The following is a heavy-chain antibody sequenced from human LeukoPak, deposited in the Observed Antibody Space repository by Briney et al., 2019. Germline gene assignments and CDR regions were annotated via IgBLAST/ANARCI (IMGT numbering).Heavy chain of an antibody. CDR1: GYSFPRYW. J-gene: IGHJ4*02. CDR2: FYPGDSDT. D-gene: IGHD5-18*01. V-gene: IGHV5-51*01. CDR3: ARQRYSYGLGGDY. Sequence: GESLKISCKGSGYSFPRYWIGRVRQMPGKGLEWRGIFYPGDSDTRHSPPFQGQLTISADKSISTAYLRWSSLKASDTAMYYCARQRYSYGLGGDYWGQGTLVTVSS.